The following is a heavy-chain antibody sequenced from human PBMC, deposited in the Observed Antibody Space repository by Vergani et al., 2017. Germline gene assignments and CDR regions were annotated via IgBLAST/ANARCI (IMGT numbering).Heavy chain of an antibody. CDR1: GASVSRGTYY. J-gene: IGHJ4*02. D-gene: IGHD2-21*01. V-gene: IGHV4-61*02. CDR3: ARHISVVRPSSMTAFDY. CDR2: MYTSGHT. Sequence: QVQLQESGPGLLKPSQTLSLTCTVSGASVSRGTYYWTWIRQPAGKKLEWIVRMYTSGHTIYNPSLESRVTMSVDTSKNQFSLHLTSVTAADTAVYYCARHISVVRPSSMTAFDYWGQGTLVTVSS.